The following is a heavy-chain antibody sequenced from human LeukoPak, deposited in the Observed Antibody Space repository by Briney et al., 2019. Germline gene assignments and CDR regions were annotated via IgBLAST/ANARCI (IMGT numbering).Heavy chain of an antibody. D-gene: IGHD3-9*01. J-gene: IGHJ4*02. CDR3: ARDLNYDILTGYYPRSDY. Sequence: ASVKVSCKASGYTFKGYYMHWVRQAPGQGLEWMGWINPNSGGTNYAQKFQGRVTMTRDTSISTAYMELSRLRSDDTPVYYCARDLNYDILTGYYPRSDYWGQGTLVIVSS. V-gene: IGHV1-2*02. CDR1: GYTFKGYY. CDR2: INPNSGGT.